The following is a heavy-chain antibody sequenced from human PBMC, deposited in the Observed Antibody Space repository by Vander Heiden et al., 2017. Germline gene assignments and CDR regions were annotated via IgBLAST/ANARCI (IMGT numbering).Heavy chain of an antibody. CDR2: ISSSGSTI. J-gene: IGHJ4*02. CDR3: AVTIFSYYPTWAGY. D-gene: IGHD3-9*01. CDR1: GFTFSDYD. Sequence: QVQLVESGGGLVKPGGSLRLSCAASGFTFSDYDMSWIRQAPGEGLEWVSDISSSGSTIYYADPVKGRFTISRDKAKNSLYLQMNSLGAEDTAVYYCAVTIFSYYPTWAGYWGQGTLVTVSS. V-gene: IGHV3-11*01.